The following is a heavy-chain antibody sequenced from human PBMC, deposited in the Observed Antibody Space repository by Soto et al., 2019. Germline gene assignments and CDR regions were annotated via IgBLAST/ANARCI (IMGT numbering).Heavy chain of an antibody. Sequence: QVQLVQSGGEVKKPGASVKVSCKASGYTFTDYGITWVRQAPGQGLEWMGWISAYTGNTNYAQKVQGRVTMSTDTSTSTAYLELRSLRYDDTAVYYCARGPESRSTAYFDYWGQGTLVTVSS. D-gene: IGHD2-2*01. CDR3: ARGPESRSTAYFDY. CDR2: ISAYTGNT. V-gene: IGHV1-18*01. CDR1: GYTFTDYG. J-gene: IGHJ4*02.